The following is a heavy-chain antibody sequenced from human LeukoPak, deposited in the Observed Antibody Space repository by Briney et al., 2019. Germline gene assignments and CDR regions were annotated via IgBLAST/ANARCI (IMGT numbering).Heavy chain of an antibody. CDR1: GYTFTSYG. Sequence: GASVKVSCKASGYTFTSYGISWVRQAPGQGLEWMGWISAYNGNTNYAQKLQGRVTMTTDTSTSTAYMELSSLRSDDTAVYYCARGSSGYNFGYPSSYYYYYMDVWGKGTTVTVSS. J-gene: IGHJ6*03. D-gene: IGHD5-18*01. CDR2: ISAYNGNT. V-gene: IGHV1-18*01. CDR3: ARGSSGYNFGYPSSYYYYYMDV.